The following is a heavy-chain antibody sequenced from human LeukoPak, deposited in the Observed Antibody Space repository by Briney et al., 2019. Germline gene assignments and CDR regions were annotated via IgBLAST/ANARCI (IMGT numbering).Heavy chain of an antibody. J-gene: IGHJ1*01. D-gene: IGHD2-2*01. V-gene: IGHV4-61*02. CDR1: GGSITSGIYY. Sequence: SETLSLTCTVSGGSITSGIYYWGWIRQPAGKGLEWIGRLYTDGSTRYNPALKSRVTISVDKSKNQFSLKLSSVTAADTAVYYCARLGRIVVVPAAIWYFQHWGQGTLVTVSS. CDR2: LYTDGST. CDR3: ARLGRIVVVPAAIWYFQH.